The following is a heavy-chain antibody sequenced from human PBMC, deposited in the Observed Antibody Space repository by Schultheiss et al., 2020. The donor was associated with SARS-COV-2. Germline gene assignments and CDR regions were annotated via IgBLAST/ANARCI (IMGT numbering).Heavy chain of an antibody. CDR3: ARVLGYCSSTSCYTQGIYYYYYGMDV. J-gene: IGHJ6*02. CDR2: IYYSGST. D-gene: IGHD2-2*02. Sequence: SETLSLTCTVSAGSISSSSYYWGWIRQPPGKGLEWIGSIYYSGSTYYNPSLKSRVTISVDTSKNQFSLKLSSVTAADTAVYYCARVLGYCSSTSCYTQGIYYYYYGMDVWGQGTTVTVSS. CDR1: AGSISSSSYY. V-gene: IGHV4-39*07.